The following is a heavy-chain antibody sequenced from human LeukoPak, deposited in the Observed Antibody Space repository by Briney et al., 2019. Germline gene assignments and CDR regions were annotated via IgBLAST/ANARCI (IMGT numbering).Heavy chain of an antibody. CDR1: GFTFSSYW. CDR3: ARDDCSSTSYYPMTLYYYYYGMDV. CDR2: IKQDGSEK. J-gene: IGHJ6*02. V-gene: IGHV3-7*01. Sequence: PGGSLRLSCAASGFTFSSYWMSWVRQAPGKGLEWVANIKQDGSEKYYVDSVKGRFTISRDNAKNSLYLQMNSLRAEDTAVYYCARDDCSSTSYYPMTLYYYYYGMDVWGQGTTVTVSS. D-gene: IGHD2-2*01.